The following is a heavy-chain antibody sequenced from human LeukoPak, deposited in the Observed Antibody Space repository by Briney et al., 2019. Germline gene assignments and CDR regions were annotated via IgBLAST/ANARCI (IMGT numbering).Heavy chain of an antibody. Sequence: TSETLSLTCTVSGGSISNYWWSWIRQPPGKGLEWIGYVFDSGSTNYNPSLKSRFTISVDTSKKQFSLKVSSVTAADTAVYYCARGYSSSWNYLDYWGQGTLVTVSS. J-gene: IGHJ4*02. CDR2: VFDSGST. CDR3: ARGYSSSWNYLDY. V-gene: IGHV4-59*01. CDR1: GGSISNYW. D-gene: IGHD6-13*01.